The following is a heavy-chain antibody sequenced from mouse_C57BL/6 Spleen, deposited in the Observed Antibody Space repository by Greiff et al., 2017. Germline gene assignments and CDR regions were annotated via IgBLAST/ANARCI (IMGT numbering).Heavy chain of an antibody. V-gene: IGHV5-17*01. CDR1: GFTFSDYG. CDR2: ISSGSSTI. J-gene: IGHJ4*01. CDR3: ARRNYGSSYAMDY. Sequence: VQRVESGGGLVKPGGSLKLSCAASGFTFSDYGMHWVRQAPEKGLEWVAYISSGSSTIYYADTVKGRFTISRDNAKNTLFLQMTSLRSEDTAMYYCARRNYGSSYAMDYWGQGTSVTVSS. D-gene: IGHD1-1*01.